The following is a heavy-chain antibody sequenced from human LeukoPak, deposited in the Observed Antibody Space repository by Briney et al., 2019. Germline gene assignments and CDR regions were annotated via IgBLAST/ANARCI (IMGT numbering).Heavy chain of an antibody. Sequence: GESLKISCKGSGYSFTSYWIGWVRQMPGKGLEWMGIIYPGDSDTRYSPSFQGQVTISADKSISTAYLQWSSRKASDTAMYYCARHDRYGPDYYYYYMDVWGKGTTVTVSS. CDR2: IYPGDSDT. CDR1: GYSFTSYW. D-gene: IGHD5-18*01. CDR3: ARHDRYGPDYYYYYMDV. J-gene: IGHJ6*03. V-gene: IGHV5-51*01.